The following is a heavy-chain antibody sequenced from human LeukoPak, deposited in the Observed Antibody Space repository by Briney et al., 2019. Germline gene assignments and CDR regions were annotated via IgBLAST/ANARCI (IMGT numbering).Heavy chain of an antibody. D-gene: IGHD4-23*01. CDR2: IYYSGST. J-gene: IGHJ4*02. V-gene: IGHV4-59*01. CDR3: ARDLDYGGS. CDR1: GGSISSYY. Sequence: SETLSLTCTVSGGSISSYYWSWIRQPPGKGLEWIGYIYYSGSTNYNPSLKSRVTISVDTSKNQFPLKLSSVTAADTAVYYCARDLDYGGSWGQGTLVTVSS.